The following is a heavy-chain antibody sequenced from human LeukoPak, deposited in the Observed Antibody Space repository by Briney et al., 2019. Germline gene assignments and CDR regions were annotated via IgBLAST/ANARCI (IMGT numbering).Heavy chain of an antibody. D-gene: IGHD5-12*01. CDR1: GFTFSSYG. V-gene: IGHV3-30*18. Sequence: GGSLRLSCAASGFTFSSYGMHWVRQAPGKGLEWVAVISYDGSNKYYADSVKGRFTISRDNSKNTLYLQMNSLRAEDTAVYYCAKDLLASWFDPWGQGTLVTVSS. CDR2: ISYDGSNK. CDR3: AKDLLASWFDP. J-gene: IGHJ5*02.